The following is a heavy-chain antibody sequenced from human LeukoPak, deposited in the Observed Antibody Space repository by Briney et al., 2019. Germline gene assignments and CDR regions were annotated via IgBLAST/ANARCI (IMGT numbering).Heavy chain of an antibody. CDR3: RWLRPNDAFDI. D-gene: IGHD5-12*01. Sequence: GGSLRLSCGASGVTFSDQHMDWVRQAPGKGLEWVGRTRNKANNYTTEYAASVKGRFTISRDDSKNSLYLQMNSLKTEDTAVYYCRWLRPNDAFDIWGQGTMVTVSS. J-gene: IGHJ3*02. V-gene: IGHV3-72*01. CDR2: TRNKANNYTT. CDR1: GVTFSDQH.